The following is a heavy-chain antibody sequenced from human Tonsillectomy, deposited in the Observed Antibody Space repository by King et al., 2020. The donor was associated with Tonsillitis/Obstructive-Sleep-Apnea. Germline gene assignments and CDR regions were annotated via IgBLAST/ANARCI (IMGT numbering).Heavy chain of an antibody. CDR1: GFTFDDYA. J-gene: IGHJ4*02. V-gene: IGHV3-9*01. D-gene: IGHD6-6*01. Sequence: VQLVESGGGLVQPGRSLRLSCAASGFTFDDYAMHWVRQAPGKGLEWVSGISWNSGSIGYADSVKGRFTISRDNAKNSLYLQMNSLRAEDTALYYCAKDEEYSNSANFDYWGQGTLVTVSS. CDR3: AKDEEYSNSANFDY. CDR2: ISWNSGSI.